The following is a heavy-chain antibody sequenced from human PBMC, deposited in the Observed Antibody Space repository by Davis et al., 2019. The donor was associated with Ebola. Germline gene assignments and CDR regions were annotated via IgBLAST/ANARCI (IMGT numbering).Heavy chain of an antibody. CDR3: VKVQWSAPYFNYGMDV. J-gene: IGHJ6*02. Sequence: PGGSLRLSCAASGFTFNNYAMHWVRQAPGKGLEWVSGISWNSISIGYADSVKGRFTISRDNANHSLYLQMNSLRPEDTALDYCVKVQWSAPYFNYGMDVWGQGATVTVSS. D-gene: IGHD2-8*01. CDR2: ISWNSISI. CDR1: GFTFNNYA. V-gene: IGHV3-9*01.